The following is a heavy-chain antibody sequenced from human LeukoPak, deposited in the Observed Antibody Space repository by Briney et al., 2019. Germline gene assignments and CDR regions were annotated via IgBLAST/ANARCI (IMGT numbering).Heavy chain of an antibody. J-gene: IGHJ4*02. Sequence: PSETLSLTCTVSGGSISSYYWSWIRQPPGKGLEWIGYIYYSGSTNYNPSLKSRVTISVDTSKNQFSLKLSSVAAADTAVYYCARMSVVGGYSYGYDYWGQGTLVTVSS. CDR1: GGSISSYY. CDR3: ARMSVVGGYSYGYDY. D-gene: IGHD5-18*01. V-gene: IGHV4-59*01. CDR2: IYYSGST.